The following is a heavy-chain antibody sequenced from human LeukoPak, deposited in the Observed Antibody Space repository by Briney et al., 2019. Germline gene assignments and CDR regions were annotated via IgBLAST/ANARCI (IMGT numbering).Heavy chain of an antibody. CDR3: ARVPAAPFYYFDY. CDR1: GFTFSSYS. D-gene: IGHD6-13*01. CDR2: ISSSSSYI. Sequence: GGSLRLSCAASGFTFSSYSMNWVRQAPGKGLEWVSSISSSSSYIYYADSVKGRFTISRDDAKNSLYLQMNSLRAEDTAVYYCARVPAAPFYYFDYWGQGTLVTVSS. J-gene: IGHJ4*02. V-gene: IGHV3-21*01.